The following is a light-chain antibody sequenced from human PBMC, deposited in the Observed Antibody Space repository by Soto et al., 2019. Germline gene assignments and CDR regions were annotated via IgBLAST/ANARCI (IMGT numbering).Light chain of an antibody. Sequence: QSALTQPASVSGSPGQSITSSCTGTSSDVGLYDYVSWYQQHPGKAPQLMIYAVSNRPSGVSNRFSASKSGNTASLFISGIQAEDEPDYYCSSYKSDSSYVFGSGTKVTVL. J-gene: IGLJ1*01. CDR3: SSYKSDSSYV. CDR1: SSDVGLYDY. CDR2: AVS. V-gene: IGLV2-14*01.